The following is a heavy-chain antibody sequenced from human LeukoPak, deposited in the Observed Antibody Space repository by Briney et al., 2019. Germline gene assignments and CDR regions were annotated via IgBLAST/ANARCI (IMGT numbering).Heavy chain of an antibody. CDR3: ARLEASGSYVDY. V-gene: IGHV4-39*01. Sequence: PSETLSLTCTVSGGSISSSSYYWGWIRQPPGKGLEWIGSIYYSGSTYYDPSLKSRVTISVDTSKNQFSLKLSSVTAADTAVYYCARLEASGSYVDYWGQGTLVTVSS. CDR2: IYYSGST. J-gene: IGHJ4*02. D-gene: IGHD1-26*01. CDR1: GGSISSSSYY.